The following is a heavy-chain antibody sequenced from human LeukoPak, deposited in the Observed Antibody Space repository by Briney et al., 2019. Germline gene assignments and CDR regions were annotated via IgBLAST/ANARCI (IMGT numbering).Heavy chain of an antibody. CDR3: AREQGGNYFDY. CDR2: IYHSGRT. V-gene: IGHV4-39*07. CDR1: GGSISSSSYY. D-gene: IGHD3-16*01. Sequence: SETLSLTCTVSGGSISSSSYYWGWIRQPPGKGLEWIGSIYHSGRTFYNPSLKSRVTISVDTPKNQFSLKLTSVTAADTAVYYCAREQGGNYFDYWGQGTLVTVSS. J-gene: IGHJ4*02.